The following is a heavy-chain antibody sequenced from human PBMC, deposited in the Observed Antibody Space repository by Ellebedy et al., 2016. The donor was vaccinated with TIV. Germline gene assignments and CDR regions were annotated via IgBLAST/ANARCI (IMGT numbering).Heavy chain of an antibody. V-gene: IGHV1-2*06. CDR1: GYSFTAYF. CDR2: INPNSGDT. D-gene: IGHD3-22*01. J-gene: IGHJ4*02. Sequence: ASVKVSCKTSGYSFTAYFLHWVRQAPGQGLEWMGRINPNSGDTTYEQKFLGRLTLTRDTSISTAYMGLSRLRSDDTAIYYCARAYYYDSIAYYFDSWGQGTLVTVSS. CDR3: ARAYYYDSIAYYFDS.